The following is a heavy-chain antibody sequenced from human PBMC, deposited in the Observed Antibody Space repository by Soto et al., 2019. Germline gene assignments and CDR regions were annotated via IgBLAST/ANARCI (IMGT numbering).Heavy chain of an antibody. V-gene: IGHV4-59*01. D-gene: IGHD3-10*01. CDR1: GDSIRRYY. Sequence: QVQLQESGPGLVKPSETLSLTCTVSGDSIRRYYWSWIRLSPGKGLEWIGYIYYSGETNYNPSVKSRVTISVDRTKSQFSLKLSSVTAADTAVYYCARDPGGEFLKGSGMDVWGQGTTVTVSS. CDR2: IYYSGET. CDR3: ARDPGGEFLKGSGMDV. J-gene: IGHJ6*02.